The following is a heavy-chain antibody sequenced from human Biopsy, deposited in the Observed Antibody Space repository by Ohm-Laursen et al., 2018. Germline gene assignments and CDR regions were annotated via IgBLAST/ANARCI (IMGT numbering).Heavy chain of an antibody. J-gene: IGHJ6*02. D-gene: IGHD3-10*01. CDR1: GFTFDDHA. V-gene: IGHV3-9*01. Sequence: SLRLSCTASGFTFDDHAMHWVRQPPGKGLEWVSGINWNSDKIGYADSVKGRFTISRDNAKNVLWLQMNSLRVDDTAMYYCVKDIRRYFYGMDVWGQGTTVTVS. CDR2: INWNSDKI. CDR3: VKDIRRYFYGMDV.